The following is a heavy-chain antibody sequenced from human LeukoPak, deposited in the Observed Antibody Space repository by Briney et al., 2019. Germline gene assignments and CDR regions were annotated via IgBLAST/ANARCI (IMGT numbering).Heavy chain of an antibody. CDR1: GFTFSSYW. V-gene: IGHV3-74*01. J-gene: IGHJ4*02. CDR2: INSDGSST. D-gene: IGHD2-15*01. Sequence: SGGSLRLSCAASGFTFSSYWMHWVRQAPGKGLVWVSRINSDGSSTNYADSVKGRFTISRDNAKNTLYLQMNSLRAEDTAVYYCARGYCGDGSCYRGWGQGTLVTVSS. CDR3: ARGYCGDGSCYRG.